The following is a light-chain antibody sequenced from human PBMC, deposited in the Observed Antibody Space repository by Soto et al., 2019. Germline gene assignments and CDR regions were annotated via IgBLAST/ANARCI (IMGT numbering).Light chain of an antibody. CDR2: AVS. V-gene: IGKV1-27*01. Sequence: DIQMTQAPSSLSASVGDRVTITCRASQGIYNDLAWYQQKVGKVPTLLIYAVSTLQLGVPSRFSGSGSGTDFTLTISSLQPEDVATYYCQNYNSAPFTFGPGTKVDIK. CDR3: QNYNSAPFT. CDR1: QGIYND. J-gene: IGKJ3*01.